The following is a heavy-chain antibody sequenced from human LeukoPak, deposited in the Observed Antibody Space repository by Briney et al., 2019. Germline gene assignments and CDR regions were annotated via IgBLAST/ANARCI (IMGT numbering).Heavy chain of an antibody. J-gene: IGHJ4*02. D-gene: IGHD5-18*01. CDR1: GFTFSSYA. V-gene: IGHV3-23*01. Sequence: GGSLRLSCAASGFTFSSYAMGWVRQAPGKGLEWVSAITASGGNTYYADSVKGRFTISRDNSKNTLYLQVNSLRAEDTAVYYCAKGNGYSYGRYYFDYWGQGTLVTISS. CDR3: AKGNGYSYGRYYFDY. CDR2: ITASGGNT.